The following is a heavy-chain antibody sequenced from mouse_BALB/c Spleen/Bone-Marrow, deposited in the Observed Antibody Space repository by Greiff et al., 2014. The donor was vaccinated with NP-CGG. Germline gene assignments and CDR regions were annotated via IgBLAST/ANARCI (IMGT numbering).Heavy chain of an antibody. V-gene: IGHV5-17*02. CDR2: ISSGSSTI. CDR1: GFTFSSFG. Sequence: EVQRVESGGGLVQPGGSRKLSCAASGFTFSSFGMHWVRQAPEKGLEWVAYISSGSSTIYYADTVKGRFTISRDNPKNTLFLQMTSLRSEDTAMYYCARGYDYGFAYWGQGTLVTASA. CDR3: ARGYDYGFAY. D-gene: IGHD2-4*01. J-gene: IGHJ3*01.